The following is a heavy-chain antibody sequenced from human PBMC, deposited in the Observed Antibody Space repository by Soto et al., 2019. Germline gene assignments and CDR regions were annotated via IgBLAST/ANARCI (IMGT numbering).Heavy chain of an antibody. Sequence: GCLRLSCTTCGFSVSDYAISGFWQAPGKGMEWVGVIRSKAYGVTTDYAASVKGRFAISRDDSKRTAYLQMNSVTTEDTAVYFCAKYTYTSRYSFFGMDVWGHRTTVTVSS. CDR2: IRSKAYGVTT. V-gene: IGHV3-49*03. D-gene: IGHD6-13*01. CDR1: GFSVSDYA. J-gene: IGHJ6*02. CDR3: AKYTYTSRYSFFGMDV.